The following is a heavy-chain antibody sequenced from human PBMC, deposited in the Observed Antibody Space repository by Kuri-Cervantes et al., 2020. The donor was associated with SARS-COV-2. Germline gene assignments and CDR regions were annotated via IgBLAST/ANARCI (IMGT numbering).Heavy chain of an antibody. D-gene: IGHD4-17*01. Sequence: SETLSLTCTVSGGSISSSYWSWIRQPPEKGLEWIGYIYYSGSVSYNPSLMSRVTISVDTSKNQFSLRLTSVTAADTAVYYCTTVTPTSVFDFWGQGTLVTVSS. CDR1: GGSISSSY. J-gene: IGHJ4*02. CDR2: IYYSGSV. V-gene: IGHV4-59*01. CDR3: TTVTPTSVFDF.